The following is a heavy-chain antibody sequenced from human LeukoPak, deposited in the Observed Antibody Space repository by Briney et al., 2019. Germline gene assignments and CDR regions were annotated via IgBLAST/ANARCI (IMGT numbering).Heavy chain of an antibody. CDR3: ARVTGYIVEDYFDY. CDR2: IYTSGGT. CDR1: GGSISSYY. V-gene: IGHV4-4*07. Sequence: PSETLSLTCTVSGGSISSYYWSWLRQPAGKGLEWIGRIYTSGGTNYNPSLKSRVTMSVDTSKNQFSLRLSSVTAADTAVYYCARVTGYIVEDYFDYWGQGTLVTVSS. J-gene: IGHJ4*02. D-gene: IGHD3-22*01.